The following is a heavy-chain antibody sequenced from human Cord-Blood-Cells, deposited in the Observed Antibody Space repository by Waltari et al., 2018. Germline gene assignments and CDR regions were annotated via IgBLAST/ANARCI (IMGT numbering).Heavy chain of an antibody. CDR3: ARLGARPFDY. CDR2: INHSGST. D-gene: IGHD6-6*01. J-gene: IGHJ4*02. Sequence: QVQLQQWGAGLLKPSETLSLTCAVYGGSFSGYYWSWIRQPQGKGLEWIGEINHSGSTNYNPSLKSRVTISVDTSKNQFSLKLSSVTAADTAVYYCARLGARPFDYWGQGTLVTVSS. V-gene: IGHV4-34*01. CDR1: GGSFSGYY.